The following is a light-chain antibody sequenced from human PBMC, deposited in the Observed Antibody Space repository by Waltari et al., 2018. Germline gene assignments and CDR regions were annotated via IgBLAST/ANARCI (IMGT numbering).Light chain of an antibody. CDR1: QSSVNSDGKTY. Sequence: RQSSVNSDGKTYWNWLQPRPGQSPSRLIYKVFNRDFGVPDRFSGSGSGTEFTLKISRVDAEDVGVYYCMQATLWPLTFGQGTKVDIK. J-gene: IGKJ1*01. V-gene: IGKV2-30*01. CDR3: MQATLWPLT. CDR2: KVF.